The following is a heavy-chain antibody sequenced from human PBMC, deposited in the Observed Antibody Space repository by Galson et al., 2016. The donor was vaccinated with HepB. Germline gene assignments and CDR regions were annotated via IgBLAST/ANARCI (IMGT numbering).Heavy chain of an antibody. J-gene: IGHJ4*02. CDR3: AKPRSSGWYEFDY. D-gene: IGHD6-13*01. V-gene: IGHV3-11*03. CDR1: GFTFSDYY. Sequence: SLRLSCAASGFTFSDYYMTWIRQAPGKGLEWIAYISSSSYTKYADSVKGRFTVSRDNAKNSLYLQMNSLRAEDTAIHYCAKPRSSGWYEFDYWGQGTLVTVSS. CDR2: ISSSSYT.